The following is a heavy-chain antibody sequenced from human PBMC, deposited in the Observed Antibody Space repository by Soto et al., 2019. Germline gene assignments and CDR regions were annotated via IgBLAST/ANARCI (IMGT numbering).Heavy chain of an antibody. CDR3: ARLSTVTNNWSAP. J-gene: IGHJ5*02. Sequence: PSETLSLTCTVSSGSISTYYWSWIRQPPGKGLEWIGYIYYTGSTNYNPSLKSRVTISVDTSKNQFSLKLNSVTAADTAEDYCARLSTVTNNWSAPWGKGTLVPVSS. V-gene: IGHV4-59*08. D-gene: IGHD4-17*01. CDR1: SGSISTYY. CDR2: IYYTGST.